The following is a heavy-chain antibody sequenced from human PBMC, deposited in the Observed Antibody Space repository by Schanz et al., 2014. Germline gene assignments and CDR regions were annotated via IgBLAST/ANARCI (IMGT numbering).Heavy chain of an antibody. V-gene: IGHV3-23*01. CDR2: ISGSGAST. J-gene: IGHJ4*02. Sequence: EVQLLESGGGLVQPGGSLRLSCAGSGFTFSSYAMSWVRQASGKGLEWVSAISGSGASTYYADSVKGRFTISRDNSKNTLYLQMNSLRAEDTAVYYCAKDQGSYGSGSYSYFDYWGQGTLDTVSS. CDR3: AKDQGSYGSGSYSYFDY. CDR1: GFTFSSYA. D-gene: IGHD3-10*01.